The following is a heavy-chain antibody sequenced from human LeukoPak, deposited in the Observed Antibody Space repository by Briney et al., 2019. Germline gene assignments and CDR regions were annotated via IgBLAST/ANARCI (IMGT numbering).Heavy chain of an antibody. V-gene: IGHV1-46*01. Sequence: ASVKVSCKASGYTFTSYYMHWVRQAPGQGLEWMGIINPSGGSTSYAQKFQGRVTMTRDMSTSTVYMELSSLRSEDTAVYYCARVGYYYDSSGYPDAFDIWGQGTMVTVSS. CDR2: INPSGGST. D-gene: IGHD3-22*01. J-gene: IGHJ3*02. CDR1: GYTFTSYY. CDR3: ARVGYYYDSSGYPDAFDI.